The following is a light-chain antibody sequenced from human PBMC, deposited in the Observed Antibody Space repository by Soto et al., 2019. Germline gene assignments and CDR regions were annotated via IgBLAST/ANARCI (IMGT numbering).Light chain of an antibody. V-gene: IGKV3-11*01. Sequence: EIVLTQSPATLSLSPGEIATLSCRASQSVSTYLAWYQQRPGQAPRLLIYDASYRATDIPPRFSAGGSGTDFNLTISSLQSEDFAIYHCQQYNNWPRATFGGGTKVDIK. CDR1: QSVSTY. CDR3: QQYNNWPRAT. J-gene: IGKJ4*01. CDR2: DAS.